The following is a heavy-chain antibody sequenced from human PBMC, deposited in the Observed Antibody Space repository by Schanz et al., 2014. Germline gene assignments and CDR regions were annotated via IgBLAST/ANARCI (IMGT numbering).Heavy chain of an antibody. D-gene: IGHD2-2*01. Sequence: QVHLVQSESELKNPGASVKVSCKTSGYSFSTSAMNWVRQAPGQGLEWMGWINTKTGNPTYAQGFTGRFVFSLDTSVSTTHLQITNLKADDTAVYYCARGYCAGTSCPIFDYWGQGTLVTVSS. CDR1: GYSFSTSA. CDR3: ARGYCAGTSCPIFDY. V-gene: IGHV7-4-1*02. J-gene: IGHJ4*02. CDR2: INTKTGNP.